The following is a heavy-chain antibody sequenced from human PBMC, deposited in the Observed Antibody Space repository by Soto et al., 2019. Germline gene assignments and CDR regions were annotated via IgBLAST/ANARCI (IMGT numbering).Heavy chain of an antibody. CDR2: IKSKTDGGTT. Sequence: EVQLVESGGGLVKPGGSLRLSCAASGFTFNNAWMSWVRQAPGKGLEWVGRIKSKTDGGTTDYAEPVKGRFSISRDDSKNTLYLQMNSLKTEDTAVYYCTTVTYSSDGLDYWGQGTLVTVSS. V-gene: IGHV3-15*01. J-gene: IGHJ4*02. CDR3: TTVTYSSDGLDY. D-gene: IGHD2-15*01. CDR1: GFTFNNAW.